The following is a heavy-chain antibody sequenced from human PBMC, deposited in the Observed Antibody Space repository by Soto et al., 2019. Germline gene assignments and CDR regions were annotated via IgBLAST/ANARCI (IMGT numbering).Heavy chain of an antibody. Sequence: EVQLVESGGGLVQPGGSLRLSCAASGFSFSSYGMNWVRQAPGKGLEWVSYISSTSTIAYADSVKGRFTVSRDNAKNSLYLQMDSLGVEDTAVYFCARLKAAADQILGYWGQGTLVTVSS. CDR1: GFSFSSYG. CDR2: ISSTSTI. V-gene: IGHV3-48*01. J-gene: IGHJ4*02. D-gene: IGHD6-13*01. CDR3: ARLKAAADQILGY.